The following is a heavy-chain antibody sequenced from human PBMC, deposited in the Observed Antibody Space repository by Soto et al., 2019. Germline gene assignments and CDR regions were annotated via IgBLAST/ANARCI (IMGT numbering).Heavy chain of an antibody. CDR1: GGSISSYY. V-gene: IGHV4-59*08. CDR3: ARQPTTGDTDLWFDP. D-gene: IGHD2-21*01. Sequence: SETLSLTCTVSGGSISSYYWSWIRQPPGKGLEWIGNIYYSGSTYYNPSLASRVTVSVDTSKNEFSLKLRSVTAADTAVYYCARQPTTGDTDLWFDPWGQGTLVTVSS. J-gene: IGHJ5*02. CDR2: IYYSGST.